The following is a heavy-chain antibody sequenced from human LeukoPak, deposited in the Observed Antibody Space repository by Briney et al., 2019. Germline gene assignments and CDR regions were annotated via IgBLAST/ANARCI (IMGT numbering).Heavy chain of an antibody. CDR3: AKDYDFWSGYYPD. V-gene: IGHV3-23*01. Sequence: GGFLRLSCAASGFTFSGHAMGWVRQAPGKGLEWVSAMSGNGGSIGYADSVKGRFTISRDNSKNTLYLQMNSLRAEDTAVYYCAKDYDFWSGYYPDWGQGTLVTVSS. CDR1: GFTFSGHA. J-gene: IGHJ4*02. CDR2: MSGNGGSI. D-gene: IGHD3-3*01.